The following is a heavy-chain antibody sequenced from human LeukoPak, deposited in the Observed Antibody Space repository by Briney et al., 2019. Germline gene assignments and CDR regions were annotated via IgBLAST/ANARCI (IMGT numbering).Heavy chain of an antibody. CDR3: AREDPYGSGSYYNVFYSGFDY. CDR2: ISYDGGTE. D-gene: IGHD3-10*01. V-gene: IGHV3-30*04. J-gene: IGHJ4*02. CDR1: GFTFINYA. Sequence: GGSLGLSCAASGFTFINYAMHWVRQAPGKGLEWVAVISYDGGTEYYADSVKGRFTISRDNSKNTVYLQMNSLRAEDTAVYYCAREDPYGSGSYYNVFYSGFDYWGQGTLATVSS.